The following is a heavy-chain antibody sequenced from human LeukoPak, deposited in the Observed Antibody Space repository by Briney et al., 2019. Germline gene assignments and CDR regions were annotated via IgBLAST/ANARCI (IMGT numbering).Heavy chain of an antibody. J-gene: IGHJ6*03. Sequence: SETLSLICAVYGGSFSGYYWRWIRQPPGKGLEWIGEINQSGSTNYNPSIKSRVTISVDTSKNQFSLKLSSVTAADTAVYYCARGRGAGYPQYYYMDVWGKGTTVTVSS. CDR3: ARGRGAGYPQYYYMDV. CDR1: GGSFSGYY. V-gene: IGHV4-34*01. D-gene: IGHD3-16*02. CDR2: INQSGST.